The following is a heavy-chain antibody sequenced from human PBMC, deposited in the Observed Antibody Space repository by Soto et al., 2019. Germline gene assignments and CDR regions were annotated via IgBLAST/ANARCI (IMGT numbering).Heavy chain of an antibody. Sequence: QVQLQESGPGLVKPSQTLSLTCTVSGGSISSGDYYWSWIRQPPGKGLEWIGYIYYSGSTYYNPSPKSRVTIPVDPSANQFSLKLSSVTAADTAVYYCARGSSRWYRRGYFDYWGQGTLVTVSS. D-gene: IGHD6-13*01. CDR1: GGSISSGDYY. CDR3: ARGSSRWYRRGYFDY. J-gene: IGHJ4*02. V-gene: IGHV4-30-4*01. CDR2: IYYSGST.